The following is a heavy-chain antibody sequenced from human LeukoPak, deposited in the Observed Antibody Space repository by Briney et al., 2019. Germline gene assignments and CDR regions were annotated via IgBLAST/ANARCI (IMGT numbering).Heavy chain of an antibody. CDR3: ARLYGDYENWFDP. D-gene: IGHD4-17*01. V-gene: IGHV4-34*01. J-gene: IGHJ5*02. CDR1: GGSFSGYY. Sequence: SETLSLTCAVYGGSFSGYYWSWIRQPPGKGLEWIGEINHSGSTNYNPSLKSRVTISVDTSKNQFSLKLSSVTAADTAVYYCARLYGDYENWFDPWGQGTLVTVSS. CDR2: INHSGST.